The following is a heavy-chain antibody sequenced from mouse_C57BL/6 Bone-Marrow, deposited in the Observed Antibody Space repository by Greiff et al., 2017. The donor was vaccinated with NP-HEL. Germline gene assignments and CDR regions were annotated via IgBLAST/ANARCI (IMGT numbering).Heavy chain of an antibody. D-gene: IGHD1-2*01. CDR2: IHPNSGST. Sequence: QVQLQQPGAELVKPGASVKLSCKASGYTFTSYWMHWVKQRPGQGLEWIGMIHPNSGSTNYNEKFKSKATLTVDKSSSTAYMQLSSLTSEDSAVYYCARSGYYGHFDVWGTGTTVTVSS. V-gene: IGHV1-64*01. J-gene: IGHJ1*03. CDR3: ARSGYYGHFDV. CDR1: GYTFTSYW.